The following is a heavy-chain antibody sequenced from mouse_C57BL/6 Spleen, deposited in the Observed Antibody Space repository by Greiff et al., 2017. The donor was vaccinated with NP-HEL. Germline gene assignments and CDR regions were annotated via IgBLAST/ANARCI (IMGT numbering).Heavy chain of an antibody. D-gene: IGHD2-12*01. V-gene: IGHV1-15*01. CDR1: GYTFTDYE. Sequence: VQLQESGAELVRPGASVTLSCKASGYTFTDYEMHWVKQTPVHGLEWIGAIDPETGGTAYNQKFKGKAILTADKSSSTAYMELRSLTSEDSAVYYCTRNYKGWYFDVWGTGTTVTVSS. CDR3: TRNYKGWYFDV. CDR2: IDPETGGT. J-gene: IGHJ1*03.